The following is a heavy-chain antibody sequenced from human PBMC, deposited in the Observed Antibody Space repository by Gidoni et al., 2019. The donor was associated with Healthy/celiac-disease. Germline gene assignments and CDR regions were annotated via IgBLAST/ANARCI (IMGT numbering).Heavy chain of an antibody. CDR1: GGSFSGYY. Sequence: QVQLQQWGAGLLKPSETLSLTCAVYGGSFSGYYWSWIRQPPGKGLEWIGEINHSGSTNYNPSLKSRVTISVDTSKNQFSLKLSSVTAADTAVYYCARTPGYSSGWSPNRGRYGMDVWGQGTTVTVSS. J-gene: IGHJ6*02. D-gene: IGHD6-19*01. CDR3: ARTPGYSSGWSPNRGRYGMDV. CDR2: INHSGST. V-gene: IGHV4-34*01.